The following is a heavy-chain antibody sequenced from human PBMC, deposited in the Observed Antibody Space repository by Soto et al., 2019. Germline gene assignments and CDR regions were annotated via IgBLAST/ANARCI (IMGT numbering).Heavy chain of an antibody. D-gene: IGHD6-19*01. Sequence: GGSLRLSCVDSGFTFSGYDMHWVRQITGKGLEWVSAIGSSGDTHYQESVKGRVTISIDNGQTYLSLQLNGLRAGDTAVYYCARDSFGWGLDVWGQGTTVTVSS. CDR2: IGSSGDT. CDR3: ARDSFGWGLDV. V-gene: IGHV3-13*01. CDR1: GFTFSGYD. J-gene: IGHJ6*02.